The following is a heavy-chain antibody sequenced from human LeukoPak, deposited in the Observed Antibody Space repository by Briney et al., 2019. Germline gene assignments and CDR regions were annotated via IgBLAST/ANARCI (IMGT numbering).Heavy chain of an antibody. Sequence: SETLSLTCTVSGGSISSYYWSWSRQPPGKGLEWIGYIYYSGSTNYNPSLKSRVTISVDTSKNQFSLKLSSVTAADTAVYYCARDNYENSGYYLDPWGQGILVTVSS. V-gene: IGHV4-59*01. CDR3: ARDNYENSGYYLDP. J-gene: IGHJ5*02. CDR2: IYYSGST. D-gene: IGHD3-22*01. CDR1: GGSISSYY.